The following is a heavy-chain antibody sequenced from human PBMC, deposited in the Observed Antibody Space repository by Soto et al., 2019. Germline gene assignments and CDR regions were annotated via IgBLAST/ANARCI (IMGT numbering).Heavy chain of an antibody. CDR2: VYTSETT. J-gene: IGHJ6*02. V-gene: IGHV4-4*07. D-gene: IGHD6-13*01. CDR3: AGNIAAAGRRYYGMDV. CDR1: GGSMSGYY. Sequence: QVQLQESGPGLVKPSETLSLTCTVSGGSMSGYYWSWIRQSAGKGLEWIGRVYTSETTYYNPSLKSRVTMSLDTSKNQFSLNLNSLTAADTAMYYCAGNIAAAGRRYYGMDVWGQGTTVTVSS.